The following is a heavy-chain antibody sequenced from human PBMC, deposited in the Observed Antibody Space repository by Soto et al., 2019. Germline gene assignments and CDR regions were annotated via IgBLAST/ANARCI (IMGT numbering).Heavy chain of an antibody. Sequence: ESLKISCKGSGYNFANYWIGWVRQMPGKGLEWTGIIYPGNSDTRYSPSFQGQVTISADKSISTAYLQWNSLKASDTAIYYCARGNRPPTYYFEEWGQGTLVTVSS. V-gene: IGHV5-51*01. CDR1: GYNFANYW. D-gene: IGHD3-9*01. CDR2: IYPGNSDT. J-gene: IGHJ4*02. CDR3: ARGNRPPTYYFEE.